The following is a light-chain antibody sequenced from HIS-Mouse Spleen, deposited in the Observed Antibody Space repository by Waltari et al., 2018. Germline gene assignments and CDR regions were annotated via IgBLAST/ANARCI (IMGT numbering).Light chain of an antibody. CDR2: AAS. CDR1: QGISSY. V-gene: IGKV1-9*01. CDR3: QQLNSYPPT. J-gene: IGKJ1*01. Sequence: QLTQSPSFLSASVGDRVTITCRASQGISSYLDWYQQKPGKAPKLLIYAASTLQSGVPSRFSGSGSGTEFTLTISSLQPEDFATYYCQQLNSYPPTFGQGTKVEIK.